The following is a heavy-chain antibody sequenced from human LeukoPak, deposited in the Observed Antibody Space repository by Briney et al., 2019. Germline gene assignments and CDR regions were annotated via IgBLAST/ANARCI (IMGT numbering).Heavy chain of an antibody. CDR2: ISYDGSNQ. CDR3: AKFFTGEYVRAFDV. D-gene: IGHD3-10*02. V-gene: IGHV3-30*04. CDR1: GFTFSSYA. J-gene: IGHJ3*01. Sequence: PGRSLRLSCAASGFTFSSYAMHWVRQAPGKGLEWVAVISYDGSNQYYADSVKGRLTISRDNSKNTLYLQMNSLRPEGAAVYYCAKFFTGEYVRAFDVWGQGTMVTVSS.